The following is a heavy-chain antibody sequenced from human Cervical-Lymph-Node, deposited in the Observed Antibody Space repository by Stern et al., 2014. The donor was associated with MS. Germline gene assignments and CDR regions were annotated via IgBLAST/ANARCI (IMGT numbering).Heavy chain of an antibody. CDR3: ATDVAGRDDH. J-gene: IGHJ4*02. CDR1: GFSFSRYW. V-gene: IGHV3-74*02. CDR2: LDGGGKIT. Sequence: VQLMQSGGGFVQPGGSLRLSCTASGFSFSRYWMHWVRQVPGKGLVWVTRLDGGGKITTYADYVRCRFTISRDNAKDTLYLQMSELRTDDTALYYCATDVAGRDDHWGQGSQVTVS. D-gene: IGHD3-10*02.